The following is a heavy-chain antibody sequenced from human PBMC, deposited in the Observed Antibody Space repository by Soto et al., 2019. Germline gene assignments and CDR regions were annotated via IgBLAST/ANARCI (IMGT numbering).Heavy chain of an antibody. CDR1: GFTFSTHW. Sequence: PGGSLRLSCAASGFTFSTHWMHWVRQAPGKGLVWVSRINGDGSQTTYADSVKGRLTISRDNAKKTLYLQMNNLRVEDTAMYYCARDPSHDSSVAGDYWGQGTLVTVSS. CDR2: INGDGSQT. V-gene: IGHV3-74*01. D-gene: IGHD3-22*01. J-gene: IGHJ4*02. CDR3: ARDPSHDSSVAGDY.